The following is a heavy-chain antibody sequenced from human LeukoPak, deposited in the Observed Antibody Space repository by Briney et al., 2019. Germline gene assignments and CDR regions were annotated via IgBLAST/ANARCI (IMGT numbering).Heavy chain of an antibody. J-gene: IGHJ5*02. Sequence: PSETLSLTCTVSGGSISSYYWSWIRQPPGKGLEWIGYIYYSGSTNYNPSLKSRVTISADTSKKQFSLKLRSVTAADTAVYYCARESNYYGSGTGWFDPWGQGTLVTVSS. D-gene: IGHD3-10*01. CDR1: GGSISSYY. CDR3: ARESNYYGSGTGWFDP. V-gene: IGHV4-59*12. CDR2: IYYSGST.